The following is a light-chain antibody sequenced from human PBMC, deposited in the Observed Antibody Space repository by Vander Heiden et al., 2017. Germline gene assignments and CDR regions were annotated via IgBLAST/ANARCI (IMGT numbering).Light chain of an antibody. Sequence: ETVLTQSPATLSLSPGERATLPCRASQIITSYLAWYQHKPGQAPRLLIYDPSNRPSGIPARFSGSGSGTDFTLTISSVEPEDSAVYYCQQRSNWPPLVTFGGGTKVEIK. J-gene: IGKJ4*01. V-gene: IGKV3-11*01. CDR1: QIITSY. CDR3: QQRSNWPPLVT. CDR2: DPS.